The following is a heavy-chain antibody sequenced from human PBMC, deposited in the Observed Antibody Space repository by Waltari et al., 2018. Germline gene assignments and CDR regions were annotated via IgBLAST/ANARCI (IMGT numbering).Heavy chain of an antibody. J-gene: IGHJ4*02. CDR3: ARDQRSVTTLDY. V-gene: IGHV3-30-3*01. CDR1: GFTFSSYA. CDR2: ISYDGSNK. Sequence: QVQLVESGGGVVQPGRSLRLSCAASGFTFSSYAMHWVRQAPGKGLEWVAVISYDGSNKYYADSGKGRFTISRDNSKNTLYLQMNSLRAEDTAVYYCARDQRSVTTLDYWGQGTLVTVSS. D-gene: IGHD4-17*01.